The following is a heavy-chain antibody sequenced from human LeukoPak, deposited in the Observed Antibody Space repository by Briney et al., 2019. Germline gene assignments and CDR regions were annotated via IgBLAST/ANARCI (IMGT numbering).Heavy chain of an antibody. CDR3: ARQLSGTYNWFDP. Sequence: SATLPLTCTVSGGSISTSIYRRGWIRQPPGKGLEWIGSIYYSGSTYYNPSLKSRVTMSVDTSKNQFSLRLSSVTAADTAVYYCARQLSGTYNWFDPWGQGTLVTVSS. CDR2: IYYSGST. D-gene: IGHD1-26*01. V-gene: IGHV4-39*01. CDR1: GGSISTSIYR. J-gene: IGHJ5*02.